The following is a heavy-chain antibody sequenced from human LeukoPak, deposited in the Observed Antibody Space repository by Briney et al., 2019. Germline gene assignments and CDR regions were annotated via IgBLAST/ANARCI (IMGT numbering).Heavy chain of an antibody. D-gene: IGHD2-21*01. V-gene: IGHV3-23*01. CDR3: AKRGVVIRVILVGFHKEAYYFDS. CDR1: GLTLSNYG. Sequence: GGSLRLSCAVSGLTLSNYGMRWVRQAPGKGLEWVAGISDSGGRTNYADSVKGRFTISRDNRRNTLYLQMNSLRAEDTAVYFCAKRGVVIRVILVGFHKEAYYFDSWGQGALVTVSS. J-gene: IGHJ4*02. CDR2: ISDSGGRT.